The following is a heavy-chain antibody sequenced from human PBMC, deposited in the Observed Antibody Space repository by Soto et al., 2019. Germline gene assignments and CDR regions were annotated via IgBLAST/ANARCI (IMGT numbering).Heavy chain of an antibody. CDR3: AREKGITIFGVVPSMDV. D-gene: IGHD3-3*01. J-gene: IGHJ6*02. CDR2: INPNSGGT. V-gene: IGHV1-2*02. Sequence: ASVKVSCKDSGYTFTGYYMHWVRQAPGQGLEWMGWINPNSGGTNYAQKFQGRVTMTRDTSISTAYMELSRLRSDDTAVYYCAREKGITIFGVVPSMDVWGQGTTVTVSS. CDR1: GYTFTGYY.